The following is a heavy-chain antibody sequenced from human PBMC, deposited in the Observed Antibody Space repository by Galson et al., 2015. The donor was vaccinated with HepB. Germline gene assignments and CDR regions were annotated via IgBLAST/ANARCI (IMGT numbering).Heavy chain of an antibody. V-gene: IGHV2-70*11. CDR2: IDWDDDK. J-gene: IGHJ6*02. CDR1: GFSLSTSGMC. D-gene: IGHD3-9*01. Sequence: PALVKPTQTLTLTCTFSGFSLSTSGMCVSWIRQPPGKALEWLARIDWDDDKYYSTSLKTRLTISKDTSKNQVVLTMTNMDPVDTATYYCARMRYDILTGYGYYYYYGMDVWGQGTTVTVSS. CDR3: ARMRYDILTGYGYYYYYGMDV.